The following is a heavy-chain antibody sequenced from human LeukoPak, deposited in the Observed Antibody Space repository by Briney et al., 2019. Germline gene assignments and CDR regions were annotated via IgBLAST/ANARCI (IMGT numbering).Heavy chain of an antibody. V-gene: IGHV4-59*08. Sequence: SETLSLTCSVSNASISSYYWSWIRQSPGKGLEWIGYISNSGSTNYNPSLKSRVTISVDTSKNQFSLKLSSVTAADTAVYYCVRHWGSCRGGDCYTFDCWGQGTLVTVSS. J-gene: IGHJ4*02. CDR1: NASISSYY. D-gene: IGHD2-21*02. CDR3: VRHWGSCRGGDCYTFDC. CDR2: ISNSGST.